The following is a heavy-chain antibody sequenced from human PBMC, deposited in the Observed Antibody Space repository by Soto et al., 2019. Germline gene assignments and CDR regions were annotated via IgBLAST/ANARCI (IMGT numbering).Heavy chain of an antibody. CDR1: GYTFTSYD. CDR3: XRGGGYSYGYAY. CDR2: MNPNSGNT. D-gene: IGHD5-18*01. V-gene: IGHV1-8*01. Sequence: QVQLVQSGAEVKKPGASVKVSCKASGYTFTSYDINWVRQATGQGLEWMGWMNPNSGNTVYAQKFQGRVTMTRNTSISTAYMELSSLXXXXTXVXXCXRGGGYSYGYAYWGQGTLVTVSS. J-gene: IGHJ4*02.